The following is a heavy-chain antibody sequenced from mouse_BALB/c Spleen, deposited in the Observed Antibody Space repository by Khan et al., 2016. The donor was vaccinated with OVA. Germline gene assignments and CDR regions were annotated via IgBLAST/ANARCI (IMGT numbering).Heavy chain of an antibody. D-gene: IGHD1-2*01. V-gene: IGHV3-2*02. Sequence: EVQLQESGPGLVKPSQSLSLTCTVTGYSITSGYGWNWIRQFPGNKLEWMGYISYSGSTNYNPSLKSRISITRATSKNQFFLQLNAVTTEDTATYYCARTARIKYWGQGTTLTVSS. J-gene: IGHJ2*01. CDR1: GYSITSGYG. CDR2: ISYSGST. CDR3: ARTARIKY.